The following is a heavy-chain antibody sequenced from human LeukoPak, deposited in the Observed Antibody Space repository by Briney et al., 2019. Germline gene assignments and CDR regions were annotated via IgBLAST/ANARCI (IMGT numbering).Heavy chain of an antibody. D-gene: IGHD2-2*01. CDR2: INSDGSST. J-gene: IGHJ5*02. CDR3: ARGVRYCSSTSCYWWFDP. Sequence: GGALRLSCAASGFTFSSYWMRWVRQAPGKGLVWVSRINSDGSSTSYADSVKGRFTISRDNAKNTLYLQMNSLRAEDTAVYYCARGVRYCSSTSCYWWFDPWGQGTLVTVSS. CDR1: GFTFSSYW. V-gene: IGHV3-74*01.